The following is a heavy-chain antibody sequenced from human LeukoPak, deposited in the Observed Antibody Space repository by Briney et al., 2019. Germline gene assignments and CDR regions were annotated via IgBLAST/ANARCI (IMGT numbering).Heavy chain of an antibody. Sequence: SVKVSCKASGGTFSSYAISWVRQAPGQGLEWMGGIIPIFGTANYAQKFQGRVTITADESTSTAYMELSSLRSEDTAVYYCARSQYYYDSSGYYYLAFDIWGQGTMVTVSS. CDR1: GGTFSSYA. CDR3: ARSQYYYDSSGYYYLAFDI. V-gene: IGHV1-69*13. J-gene: IGHJ3*02. CDR2: IIPIFGTA. D-gene: IGHD3-22*01.